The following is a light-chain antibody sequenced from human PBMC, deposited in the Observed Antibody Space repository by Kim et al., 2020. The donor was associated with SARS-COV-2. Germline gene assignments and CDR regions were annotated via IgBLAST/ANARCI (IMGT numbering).Light chain of an antibody. Sequence: QSALTQPASVSGSPGQSITISCTGTSSDVGGYNYVSWYQQHPGKAPKLVIYDVNNRPSGVSDRFSGSKSGNTASLAISGLQAEDEADYYCCSYTSSSTWVFGGGTKLTVL. CDR3: CSYTSSSTWV. CDR1: SSDVGGYNY. CDR2: DVN. V-gene: IGLV2-14*03. J-gene: IGLJ3*02.